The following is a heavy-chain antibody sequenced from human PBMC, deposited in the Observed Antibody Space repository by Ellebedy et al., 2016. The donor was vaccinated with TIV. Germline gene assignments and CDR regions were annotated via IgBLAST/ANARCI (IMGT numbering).Heavy chain of an antibody. CDR1: GFTFSSYV. V-gene: IGHV3-23*01. D-gene: IGHD5-12*01. J-gene: IGHJ4*02. Sequence: GESLKISCEAPGFTFSSYVMSWVRQAPGKGLEWVSASSGSGGTTYYADSVRGRFTISRDNSKNMLYLQMNSLRAEDTAVYYCARDLSGYDFVDYWGQGTLVTVSS. CDR2: SSGSGGTT. CDR3: ARDLSGYDFVDY.